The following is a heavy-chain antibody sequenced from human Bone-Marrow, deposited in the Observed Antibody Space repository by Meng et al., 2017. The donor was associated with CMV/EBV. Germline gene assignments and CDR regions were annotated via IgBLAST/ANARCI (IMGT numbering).Heavy chain of an antibody. J-gene: IGHJ4*02. Sequence: SGGSISSGGYYWSWIRQHPGKGLEWIGYIYYSGSTYYNPSLKSRVTISVDTSKNQFSLKLSSVTAADTAVYYCARGFGEFRAYYFDYWGQGTLVTVSS. CDR2: IYYSGST. D-gene: IGHD3-10*01. V-gene: IGHV4-31*02. CDR1: GGSISSGGYY. CDR3: ARGFGEFRAYYFDY.